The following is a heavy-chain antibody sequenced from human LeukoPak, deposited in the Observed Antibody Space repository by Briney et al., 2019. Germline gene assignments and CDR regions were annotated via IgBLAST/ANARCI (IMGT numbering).Heavy chain of an antibody. V-gene: IGHV3-23*01. Sequence: GGSLRLSCAASGFTFSSYAMSWVRQAPGKGLEWVSAISGSGGSTYYADSVKGRFTISRDNSKNTLYLQMNSLRAEDTAVYYCAKDLGYCSGGSCRGLDYWGQGTLVTVSS. CDR3: AKDLGYCSGGSCRGLDY. D-gene: IGHD2-15*01. CDR1: GFTFSSYA. CDR2: ISGSGGST. J-gene: IGHJ4*02.